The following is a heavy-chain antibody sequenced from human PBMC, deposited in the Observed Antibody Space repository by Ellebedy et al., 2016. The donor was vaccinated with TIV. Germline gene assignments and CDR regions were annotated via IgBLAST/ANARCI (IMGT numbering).Heavy chain of an antibody. V-gene: IGHV3-23*01. CDR2: ISGSGGST. Sequence: GESLKISCAASGFTFSSYAMSWVRQAPGKGLEWVSTISGSGGSTYYADSVRGRFTISRDNSKKTLSLQMNSLRAEDTDVYYCVEPGIAVAAWRGYWGQGTLVTVSS. CDR3: VEPGIAVAAWRGY. CDR1: GFTFSSYA. D-gene: IGHD6-19*01. J-gene: IGHJ4*02.